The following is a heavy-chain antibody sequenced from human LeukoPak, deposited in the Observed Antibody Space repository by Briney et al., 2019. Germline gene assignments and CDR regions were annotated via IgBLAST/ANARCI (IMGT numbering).Heavy chain of an antibody. D-gene: IGHD1-14*01. CDR2: VYHSGGA. J-gene: IGHJ4*01. CDR3: AYNRNFALDN. V-gene: IGHV4/OR15-8*01. CDR1: GASIASHSW. Sequence: SETLSLTCAVSGASIASHSWWSWVRQPPGKGLEWIGEVYHSGGANYKLSLKSRVTISVDTSRNHFSLKLTSMTAADTAVYFCAYNRNFALDNWGQGTLVTVSS.